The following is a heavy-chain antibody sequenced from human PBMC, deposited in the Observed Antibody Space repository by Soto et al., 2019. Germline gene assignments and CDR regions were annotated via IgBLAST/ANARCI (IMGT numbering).Heavy chain of an antibody. CDR3: ARKMSILTGMIFDY. J-gene: IGHJ4*02. CDR1: GFTFSSYS. CDR2: ISSSSSYI. V-gene: IGHV3-21*01. Sequence: PGGSLRLSCAASGFTFSSYSMNWVRQAPGKGLEWVSSISSSSSYIYYADSVKGRFTISRDNAKNSLYLQMNSLRAEDTAVYYCARKMSILTGMIFDYWGQGTLVTVS. D-gene: IGHD3-9*01.